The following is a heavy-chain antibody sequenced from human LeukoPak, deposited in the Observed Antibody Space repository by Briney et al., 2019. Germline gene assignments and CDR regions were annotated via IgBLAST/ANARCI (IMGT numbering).Heavy chain of an antibody. V-gene: IGHV5-51*01. CDR1: GYSFTSYW. CDR2: IYPGDSDT. CDR3: ARCSLAGSYYYYGMDV. J-gene: IGHJ6*02. D-gene: IGHD1-1*01. Sequence: GESLQISCQGSGYSFTSYWIGWVRQMPGKGLEWMGIIYPGDSDTRYSPSFQGQVTISADKSISTAYLQWSSLKASDTAMYYCARCSLAGSYYYYGMDVWGQGTTVTVSS.